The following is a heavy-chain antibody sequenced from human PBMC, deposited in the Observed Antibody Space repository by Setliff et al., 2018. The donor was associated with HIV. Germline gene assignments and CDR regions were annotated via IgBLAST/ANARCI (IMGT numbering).Heavy chain of an antibody. CDR3: ARVARYSYGSFES. V-gene: IGHV4-39*01. CDR1: GASISSSSHH. CDR2: IYYTGST. D-gene: IGHD5-18*01. Sequence: SETLSLTCTVSGASISSSSHHWAWIRQPPGKGLEYIGNIYYTGSTHHNPSLESRVATSVDTSKNQFSLKLSSVTAADTAVYYCARVARYSYGSFESWGQGTLVTVSS. J-gene: IGHJ4*02.